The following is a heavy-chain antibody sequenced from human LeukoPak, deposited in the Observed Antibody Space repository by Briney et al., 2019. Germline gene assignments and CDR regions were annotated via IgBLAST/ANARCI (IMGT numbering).Heavy chain of an antibody. V-gene: IGHV1-69*05. CDR3: ARGELGDSSGFSFFDY. J-gene: IGHJ4*02. Sequence: GASVKVSCKASRGTFSSYGISWVRQAPRQGLEWMGGVIAIFGRVKYGQKFQGRATITTDESTSTAYMELSSLTSEDTGVYYCARGELGDSSGFSFFDYWGQGTLVTVSS. CDR2: VIAIFGRV. CDR1: RGTFSSYG. D-gene: IGHD3-22*01.